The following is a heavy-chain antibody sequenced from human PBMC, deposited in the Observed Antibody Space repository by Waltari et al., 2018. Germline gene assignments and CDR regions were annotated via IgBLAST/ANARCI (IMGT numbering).Heavy chain of an antibody. J-gene: IGHJ3*02. CDR2: ISYDGSNK. CDR3: LAWADAFDI. Sequence: QVQLVESGGGVVQPGKSLRLSCAASGLTFSRYAKDWGRQAPGKGLEWVAVISYDGSNKYYADSVKGRFTISRDNSKNTLYLQMNSLRAEDTAVYYSLAWADAFDIWGQGTRVTVSS. D-gene: IGHD2-15*01. V-gene: IGHV3-30*01. CDR1: GLTFSRYA.